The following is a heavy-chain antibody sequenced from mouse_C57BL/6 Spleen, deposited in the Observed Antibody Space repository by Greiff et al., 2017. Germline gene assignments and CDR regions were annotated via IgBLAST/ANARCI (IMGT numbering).Heavy chain of an antibody. J-gene: IGHJ1*03. V-gene: IGHV2-2*01. CDR1: GFSLTSYG. Sequence: QVHVKQSGPGLVQPSQRLSITCTVSGFSLTSYGVHWVRQSPGKGLEWLGVIWSGGSTDYNAAFISRLSISKDNSKSQVFFKMNSLQADDTAIYYCARNYGSSPGWYFDVWGTGTTVTVSS. CDR2: IWSGGST. CDR3: ARNYGSSPGWYFDV. D-gene: IGHD1-1*01.